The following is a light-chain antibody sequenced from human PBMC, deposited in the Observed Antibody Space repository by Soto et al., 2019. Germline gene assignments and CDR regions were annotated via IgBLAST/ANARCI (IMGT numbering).Light chain of an antibody. CDR3: QQYNSWPPSYT. Sequence: EIVMTQSPATLSVSLGDRATLSCRASQSVSNYLAWYQQKPGQAPRPLIYGASTRATGIPARFSGSGSETDFTLTISSLQSEDFAVYYCQQYNSWPPSYTFGQGTKLEIK. CDR2: GAS. CDR1: QSVSNY. J-gene: IGKJ2*01. V-gene: IGKV3-15*01.